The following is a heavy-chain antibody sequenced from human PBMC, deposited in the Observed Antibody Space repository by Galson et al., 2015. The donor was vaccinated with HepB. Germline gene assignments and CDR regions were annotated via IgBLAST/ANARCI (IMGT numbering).Heavy chain of an antibody. J-gene: IGHJ4*02. CDR1: GGSISSSSYY. CDR2: FYYTGNT. D-gene: IGHD3-10*01. Sequence: LSLTCTVSGGSISSSSYYWGWLRQPPGKGLEWIGSFYYTGNTHYNPSLKSRVTISSDTSKIHFSLRLTSVTAADTAKYYCARTTPAYGRHWPYFDSWGLGVLVTVSS. V-gene: IGHV4-39*02. CDR3: ARTTPAYGRHWPYFDS.